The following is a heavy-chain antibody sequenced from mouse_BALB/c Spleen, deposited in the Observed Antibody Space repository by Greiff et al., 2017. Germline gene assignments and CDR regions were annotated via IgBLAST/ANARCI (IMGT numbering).Heavy chain of an antibody. CDR2: ISSGGST. D-gene: IGHD2-2*01. Sequence: EVNLVESGGGLVKPGGSLKLSCAASGFTFSSYAMSWVRQTPEKRLEWVASISSGGSTYYPDSVEGRFTISRDNARNILYLQMSNLRSDDTAMYYCARGYYGYDYAMDYWGQGTSVTVSS. J-gene: IGHJ4*01. CDR1: GFTFSSYA. V-gene: IGHV5-6-5*01. CDR3: ARGYYGYDYAMDY.